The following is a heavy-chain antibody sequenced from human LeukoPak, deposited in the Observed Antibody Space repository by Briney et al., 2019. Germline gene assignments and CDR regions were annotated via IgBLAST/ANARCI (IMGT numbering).Heavy chain of an antibody. CDR1: GGSFSGYY. V-gene: IGHV4-34*01. D-gene: IGHD6-13*01. Sequence: SETLSLTCAVYGGSFSGYYWSWIRQPPGKGPEWIGEINHSGSTNYNPSLKSRVTISVDTSKNQFSLKLSSVTAADTAVYYCARGCVGIAAAHDAFDIWGQGTMVTVSS. CDR3: ARGCVGIAAAHDAFDI. J-gene: IGHJ3*02. CDR2: INHSGST.